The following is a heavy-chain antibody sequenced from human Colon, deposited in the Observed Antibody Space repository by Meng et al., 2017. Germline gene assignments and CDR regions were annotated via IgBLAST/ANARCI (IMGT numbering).Heavy chain of an antibody. Sequence: GESLKISCAASGFTVSNDYMSWVRQAPGKGLKWVSIIYSDGTTYYADSVKGRFTVSRDNSKNTVYLQMNSLRFEDTSVYYCARPPPGGGRSLDYWGQGTLVTVSS. D-gene: IGHD2-15*01. V-gene: IGHV3-66*02. CDR1: GFTVSNDY. CDR2: IYSDGTT. J-gene: IGHJ4*02. CDR3: ARPPPGGGRSLDY.